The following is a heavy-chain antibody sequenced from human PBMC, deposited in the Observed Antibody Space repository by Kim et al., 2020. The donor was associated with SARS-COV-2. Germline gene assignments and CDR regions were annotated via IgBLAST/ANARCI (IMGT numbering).Heavy chain of an antibody. D-gene: IGHD5-18*01. CDR3: AKDLGIQLWFHYYYGMDV. J-gene: IGHJ6*02. CDR1: GFTFSSYG. Sequence: GGSLRLSCAASGFTFSSYGMHWVRQAPGKGLEWVAVISYDGSNKYYADSAKGRFTISRDNSKNTLYLQMNSLRAEDTAVYYCAKDLGIQLWFHYYYGMDVWGQGTTVTVSS. CDR2: ISYDGSNK. V-gene: IGHV3-30*18.